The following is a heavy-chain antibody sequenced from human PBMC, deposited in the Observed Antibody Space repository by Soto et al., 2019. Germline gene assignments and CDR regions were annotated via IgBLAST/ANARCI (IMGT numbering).Heavy chain of an antibody. CDR2: ISGSGIPV. Sequence: EVQLVESGGGVLQPGGSLRLSCVGSGFTFSTNSMNWVRQAPGKGLEWVSYISGSGIPVYYADSVKGRFTVSRDNAKNSLDLQMNSLRAEDTAVYYCARDHLGAAAGVWGQGTLVTVSS. J-gene: IGHJ4*02. D-gene: IGHD6-13*01. CDR3: ARDHLGAAAGV. V-gene: IGHV3-48*01. CDR1: GFTFSTNS.